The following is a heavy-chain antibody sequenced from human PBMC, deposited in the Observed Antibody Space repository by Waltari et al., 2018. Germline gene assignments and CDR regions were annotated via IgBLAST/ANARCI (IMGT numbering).Heavy chain of an antibody. CDR1: GYSISSGYY. CDR3: ARDPRLQYSSSAGDAFDI. Sequence: QVQLQESGPGLVKPSETLSLTCTVSGYSISSGYYWGWIRQPPGKGLEWIGSIYHSGSTYYNPSLKSRVTISVDTSKNQFSLKLSSVTAADTAVYYCARDPRLQYSSSAGDAFDIWGQGTMVTVSS. V-gene: IGHV4-38-2*02. CDR2: IYHSGST. J-gene: IGHJ3*02. D-gene: IGHD6-6*01.